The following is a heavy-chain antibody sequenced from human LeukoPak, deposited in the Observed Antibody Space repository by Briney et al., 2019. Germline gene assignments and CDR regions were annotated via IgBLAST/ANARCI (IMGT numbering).Heavy chain of an antibody. CDR3: ASQDFWSGYDRYYYGMDV. D-gene: IGHD3-3*01. CDR2: MNPNSGNT. Sequence: ASVKVSCKASGYTFTSYDINWVRQATGQGLEWMGWMNPNSGNTGYAQKFQGRVTMTRNTSISTAYMELSSLGSEDTAVYYCASQDFWSGYDRYYYGMDVWGQGTTVTVSS. J-gene: IGHJ6*02. V-gene: IGHV1-8*01. CDR1: GYTFTSYD.